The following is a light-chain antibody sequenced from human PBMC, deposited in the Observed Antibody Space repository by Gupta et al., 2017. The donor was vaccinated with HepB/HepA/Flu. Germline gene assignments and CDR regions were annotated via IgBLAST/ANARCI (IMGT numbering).Light chain of an antibody. J-gene: IGLJ1*01. CDR1: SSDVGGYNY. CDR3: SSYTSTYV. Sequence: QSALTQPASVSGSPGQSITISCTGTSSDVGGYNYVSWYQQHPGKAPKLMIYDVSNRPSGVSNRFSGSKSGNTASRTISGLQAEDEADYYCSSYTSTYVFGTGTKVTVL. CDR2: DVS. V-gene: IGLV2-14*03.